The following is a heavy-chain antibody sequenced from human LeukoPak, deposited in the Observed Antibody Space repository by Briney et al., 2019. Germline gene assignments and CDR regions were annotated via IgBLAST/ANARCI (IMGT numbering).Heavy chain of an antibody. CDR2: TSGSGGST. Sequence: PGGSLRLSCAASGFTFSSYAMSWVRQAPGKGLEWVSATSGSGGSTYYADSVKGRFTISKDNSKNTLYLQMNSLRAEDTAVYYCAKDRGYLSSSPGYCIDYWGQGTLVTVSS. CDR3: AKDRGYLSSSPGYCIDY. D-gene: IGHD6-6*01. J-gene: IGHJ4*02. CDR1: GFTFSSYA. V-gene: IGHV3-23*01.